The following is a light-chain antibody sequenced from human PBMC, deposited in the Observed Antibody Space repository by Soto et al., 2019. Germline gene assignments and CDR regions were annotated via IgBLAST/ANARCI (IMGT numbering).Light chain of an antibody. V-gene: IGKV1-9*01. CDR2: AAS. CDR1: QSITRA. Sequence: IQMTQSPSTLSISPGDRVTLTCRASQSITRALAWYQQKPGKASTLLIYAASTLQSGVPSRFSGSGSGTEFTLTISSLQPEDFAAYYCQQLNTFPLTFGQGARLEI. CDR3: QQLNTFPLT. J-gene: IGKJ5*01.